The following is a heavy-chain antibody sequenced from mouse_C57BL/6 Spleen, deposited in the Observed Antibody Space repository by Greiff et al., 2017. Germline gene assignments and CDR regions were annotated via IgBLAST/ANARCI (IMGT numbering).Heavy chain of an antibody. CDR3: SSPYGNYVDAMDY. V-gene: IGHV2-2*01. CDR1: GFSLTSYG. D-gene: IGHD2-1*01. J-gene: IGHJ4*01. CDR2: IWSGGST. Sequence: VQRVESGPGLVQPSQSLSITCTVSGFSLTSYGVHWVRQSPGKGLEWLGVIWSGGSTDYNAAIISRLIISNDNSKSQVYFKMNRLLADETAIYYCSSPYGNYVDAMDYWGQGTSVTVAA.